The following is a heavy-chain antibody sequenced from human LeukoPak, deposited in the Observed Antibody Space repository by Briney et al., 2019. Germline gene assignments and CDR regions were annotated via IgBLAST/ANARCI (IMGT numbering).Heavy chain of an antibody. V-gene: IGHV3-30*02. J-gene: IGHJ4*02. D-gene: IGHD4-11*01. CDR2: VQSNLISK. CDR1: GFTFRDYG. CDR3: AKPATGPIWNYFDS. Sequence: PGGSLRLSCAASGFTFRDYGMYWVRQAPGRGLEWVAYVQSNLISKHYADSVKGRFTISRDNFQNTLYLEMYYLRGEDTAVYFCAKPATGPIWNYFDSWGQGTRVTVSS.